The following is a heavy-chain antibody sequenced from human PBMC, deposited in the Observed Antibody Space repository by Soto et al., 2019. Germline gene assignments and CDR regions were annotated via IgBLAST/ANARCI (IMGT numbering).Heavy chain of an antibody. CDR2: ISSSSSYI. D-gene: IGHD3-3*01. Sequence: EVQLVESGGGLVKPGGSLRLSCAASGFTFSSYSMNWVRQAPGKGLEWVSSISSSSSYIYYADSVKGRFTISRDNAKNSLYLQMNSLRAEDTAVYYCARAVEIFGVARGYFDYWGQGTLVTVSS. V-gene: IGHV3-21*01. CDR3: ARAVEIFGVARGYFDY. J-gene: IGHJ4*02. CDR1: GFTFSSYS.